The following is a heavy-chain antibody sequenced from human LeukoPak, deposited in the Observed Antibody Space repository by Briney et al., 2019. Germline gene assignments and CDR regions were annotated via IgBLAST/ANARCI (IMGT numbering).Heavy chain of an antibody. D-gene: IGHD4-17*01. V-gene: IGHV1-69*05. CDR3: ARDGIRATVTTVPYWYFDL. Sequence: AASVKVSCKASGGTFSSYAISWVRQAPGQGLEWMGGIFPIFGTANYAQKFQGRVTITTDESTSTAYMELSSLRSEDTAVYYCARDGIRATVTTVPYWYFDLWGRGTLVTVSS. CDR1: GGTFSSYA. CDR2: IFPIFGTA. J-gene: IGHJ2*01.